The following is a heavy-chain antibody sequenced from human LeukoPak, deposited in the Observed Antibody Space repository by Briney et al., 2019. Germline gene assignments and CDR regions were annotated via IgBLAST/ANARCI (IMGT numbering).Heavy chain of an antibody. J-gene: IGHJ3*02. V-gene: IGHV4-34*01. Sequence: SETLSLTCAVYGGSFSGYYWSWIRQPPGKGLEWIGEINHSGSTNYNPSLKSRVTISVDTSKNQFSLKLSSVTAADTAVYYCARSPNTAMPRRRAFDIWGQGTMVTVSS. CDR2: INHSGST. D-gene: IGHD5-18*01. CDR1: GGSFSGYY. CDR3: ARSPNTAMPRRRAFDI.